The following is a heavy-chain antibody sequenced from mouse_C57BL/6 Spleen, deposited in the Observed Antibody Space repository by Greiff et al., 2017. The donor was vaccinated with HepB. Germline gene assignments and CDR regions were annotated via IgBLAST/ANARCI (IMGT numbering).Heavy chain of an antibody. CDR2: IDPSDSYT. D-gene: IGHD2-3*01. J-gene: IGHJ4*01. CDR1: GYTFTSYW. V-gene: IGHV1-50*01. CDR3: AARDGYYYAMDY. Sequence: QVQLQQSGAELVKPGASVKLSCKASGYTFTSYWMQWVKQRPGQGLEWIGEIDPSDSYTNYNQKFKGKATLTVDTSSSTAYMQLSSLTSEDSAVYYGAARDGYYYAMDYWGQGTSVTVSS.